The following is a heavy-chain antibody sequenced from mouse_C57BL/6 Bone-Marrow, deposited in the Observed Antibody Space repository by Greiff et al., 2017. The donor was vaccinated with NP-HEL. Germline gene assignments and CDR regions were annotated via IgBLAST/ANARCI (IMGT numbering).Heavy chain of an antibody. J-gene: IGHJ3*01. CDR1: GYTFTDYN. CDR3: SRVWGNAWFAY. CDR2: INPNNGGT. V-gene: IGHV1-22*01. Sequence: EVQLQQSGPELVQPGDSVKMSCKASGYTFTDYNMHWVKQSHGKSLEWIGYINPNNGGTSYKQNFKGKAKLTVNKSSSTAYMELRSLTSEDSAVDYCSRVWGNAWFAYGGQGTLVTVSA.